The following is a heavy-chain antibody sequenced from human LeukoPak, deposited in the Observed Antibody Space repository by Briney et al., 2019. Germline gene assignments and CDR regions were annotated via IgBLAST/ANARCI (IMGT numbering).Heavy chain of an antibody. J-gene: IGHJ4*02. V-gene: IGHV3-23*01. CDR1: GFTFSSYS. Sequence: GGSLRLSCAASGFTFSSYSMNWVRQAPGKGLEWLSGTSPRGGGTYYADSVKGRFTISRDDSKNTLSLQMNSLRVEDTAVYYCARDLAWGAFDYWGQGTLVTVSS. CDR3: ARDLAWGAFDY. CDR2: TSPRGGGT. D-gene: IGHD7-27*01.